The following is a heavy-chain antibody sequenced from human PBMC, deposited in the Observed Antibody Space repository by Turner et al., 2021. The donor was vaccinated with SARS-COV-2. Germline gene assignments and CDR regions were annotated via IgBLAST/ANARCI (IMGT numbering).Heavy chain of an antibody. D-gene: IGHD6-19*01. CDR1: GFRFRSYG. J-gene: IGHJ4*02. CDR2: IWYDGSNK. Sequence: QVQLVESGGGVVQPGRSLRLSCAAYGFRFRSYGMHWVRQAPGKGLEWVAVIWYDGSNKYYADSVKGRFTISRDNSKNTLYLQMNSLRAEDTAVYYCARDKGEGSSGWLIPSGSYYFDYWGQGTLVTVSS. V-gene: IGHV3-33*01. CDR3: ARDKGEGSSGWLIPSGSYYFDY.